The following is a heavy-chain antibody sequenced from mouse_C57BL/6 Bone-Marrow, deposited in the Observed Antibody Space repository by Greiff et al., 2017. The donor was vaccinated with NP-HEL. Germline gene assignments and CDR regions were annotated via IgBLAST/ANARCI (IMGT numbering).Heavy chain of an antibody. Sequence: EVKLMESGAELVRPGASVKLSCTASGFNIKDDYMHWVKQRPEQGLEWIGWIDPENGDTEYASKFQGKATITADTSSNTAYLQLSSLTSEDTAVYYCTTYGNYVYYAMDYWGQGTSVTVSS. CDR3: TTYGNYVYYAMDY. CDR1: GFNIKDDY. J-gene: IGHJ4*01. D-gene: IGHD2-1*01. V-gene: IGHV14-4*01. CDR2: IDPENGDT.